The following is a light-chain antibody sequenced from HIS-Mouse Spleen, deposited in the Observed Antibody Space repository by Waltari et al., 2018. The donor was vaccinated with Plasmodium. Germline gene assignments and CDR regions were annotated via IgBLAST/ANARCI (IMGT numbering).Light chain of an antibody. CDR2: GAS. V-gene: IGKV3D-7*01. CDR3: QQDYNLPYT. Sequence: EIVMTQSPATLSLSPGERATLPCRASQSVSSSYLSCYQRKPGQAPRLLIYGASTRATGIPARFSGSGSGTDFTLTISSLQPEDFAVYYCQQDYNLPYTFGQGTKLEIK. J-gene: IGKJ2*01. CDR1: QSVSSSY.